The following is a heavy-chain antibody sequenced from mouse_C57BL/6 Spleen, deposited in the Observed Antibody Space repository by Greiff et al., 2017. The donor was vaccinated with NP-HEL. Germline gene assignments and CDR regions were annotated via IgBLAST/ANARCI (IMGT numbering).Heavy chain of an antibody. V-gene: IGHV5-17*01. CDR3: ARRYGSSSYYYAMDY. Sequence: EVKLMESGGGLVKPGGSLKLSCAASGFTFSDYGMHWVRQAPEKGLEWVPYISSGSSTIYYADTVKGRFTISRDNAKNTLFLQMTSLRSEDTAMYYCARRYGSSSYYYAMDYWGQGTSVTVSS. CDR1: GFTFSDYG. J-gene: IGHJ4*01. D-gene: IGHD1-1*01. CDR2: ISSGSSTI.